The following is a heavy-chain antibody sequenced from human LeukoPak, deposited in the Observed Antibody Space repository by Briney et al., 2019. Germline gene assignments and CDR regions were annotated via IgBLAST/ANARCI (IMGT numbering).Heavy chain of an antibody. CDR2: INAGNGNT. V-gene: IGHV1-3*01. D-gene: IGHD4-17*01. J-gene: IGHJ4*02. CDR3: ARNYGDYIGIMAPFDY. CDR1: GYTFPSYA. Sequence: GASVKVSCKASGYTFPSYAMHWVRQAPGQRLEWMGWINAGNGNTKYSQKFQGRVTITRDTSASTAYMELSSLRSEDTAVYYCARNYGDYIGIMAPFDYWGQGTLVTVSS.